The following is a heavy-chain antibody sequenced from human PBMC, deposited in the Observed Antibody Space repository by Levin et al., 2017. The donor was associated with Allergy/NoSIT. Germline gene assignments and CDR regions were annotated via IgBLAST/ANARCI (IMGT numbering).Heavy chain of an antibody. D-gene: IGHD6-13*01. CDR3: AKVWSGIRARNRIAAAIDY. J-gene: IGHJ4*02. CDR2: ISYDGSNK. Sequence: GGSLRLSCAASGFTFSSYGMHWVRQAPGKGLEWVAVISYDGSNKYYADSVKGRFTISRDNSKNTLYLQMNSLRAEDTAVYYCAKVWSGIRARNRIAAAIDYWGQGTLVTVSS. CDR1: GFTFSSYG. V-gene: IGHV3-30*18.